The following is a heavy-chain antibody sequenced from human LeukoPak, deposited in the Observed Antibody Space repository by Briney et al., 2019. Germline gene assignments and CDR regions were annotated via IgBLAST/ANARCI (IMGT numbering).Heavy chain of an antibody. Sequence: ASVKVSYKASGYTFTAYYIHWARQAPGQGLEWMGRINPKNGDTNYARKFQDRVTMTRDTSMSAAYMEISRLTYDDTAVYYCGRGIQSFDPWGQGTLVTVSS. CDR1: GYTFTAYY. J-gene: IGHJ5*02. CDR2: INPKNGDT. CDR3: GRGIQSFDP. V-gene: IGHV1-2*06.